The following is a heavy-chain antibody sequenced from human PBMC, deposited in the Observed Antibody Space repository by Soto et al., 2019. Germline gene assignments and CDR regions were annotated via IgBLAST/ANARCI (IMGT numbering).Heavy chain of an antibody. V-gene: IGHV1-69*12. D-gene: IGHD2-21*02. CDR1: GGTFSSYA. CDR2: IIPIFGTA. Sequence: QVQLVQSGAEVKKPGSSVKVSCKASGGTFSSYAISWVRQAPGQGLEWMGGIIPIFGTANYAQKFQGRVTXTASEXXSTAYMELSSLRSEDTAVYYCARDGGDSTKGWFDPWGQGTLVTVSS. J-gene: IGHJ5*02. CDR3: ARDGGDSTKGWFDP.